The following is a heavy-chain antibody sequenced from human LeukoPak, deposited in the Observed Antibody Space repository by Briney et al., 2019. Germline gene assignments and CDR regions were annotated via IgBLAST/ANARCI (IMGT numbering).Heavy chain of an antibody. Sequence: PSEALSLTCTVSGGSISSSSYYWGWIRQPPGKGLEWIGSIYYSGSTYYNPSLKSRLTISVDRSKNQFSLKLSSVTAADTAVYYCASRKLGNDYWGQGTLVTVSS. CDR2: IYYSGST. J-gene: IGHJ4*02. CDR3: ASRKLGNDY. CDR1: GGSISSSSYY. V-gene: IGHV4-39*07. D-gene: IGHD7-27*01.